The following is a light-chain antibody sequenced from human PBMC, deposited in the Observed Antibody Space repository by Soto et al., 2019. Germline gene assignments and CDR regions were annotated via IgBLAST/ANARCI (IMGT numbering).Light chain of an antibody. CDR2: DTS. J-gene: IGKJ5*01. CDR3: QQYNDWFSIT. V-gene: IGKV3-15*01. CDR1: QSVSSK. Sequence: EIVMTQSPATLSVSPGERGALSCRCSQSVSSKLAWYRQRPGQAPRLVIYDTSTRATGVPARFSGSGSGTEFTLTISSLQSEDFGVYYCQQYNDWFSITFGQGTRLEIK.